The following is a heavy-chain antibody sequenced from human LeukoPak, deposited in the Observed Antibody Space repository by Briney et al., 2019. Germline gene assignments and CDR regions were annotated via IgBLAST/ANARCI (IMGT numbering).Heavy chain of an antibody. V-gene: IGHV4-39*01. Sequence: SETLSLTCTVSGGSISSSSYYWGWIRQPPGKGLEWIGSIYYSGSTYCNPSLKSRVTISVDTSKNQFSLKLSSVTAADTAVYYCARLIVATLDPWGQGTLVTVSS. CDR2: IYYSGST. CDR3: ARLIVATLDP. D-gene: IGHD5-12*01. CDR1: GGSISSSSYY. J-gene: IGHJ5*02.